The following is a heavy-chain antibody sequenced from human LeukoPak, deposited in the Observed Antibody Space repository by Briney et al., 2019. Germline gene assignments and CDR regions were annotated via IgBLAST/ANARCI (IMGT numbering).Heavy chain of an antibody. CDR1: GYTLTELS. CDR3: ATAPPYYCGSGSYSP. D-gene: IGHD3-10*01. V-gene: IGHV1-24*01. Sequence: ASVKVSCKVSGYTLTELSMHWVRQAPGKGLEWMGRFDPEDGETIYAQKFQGRVTMTEGTSTDTAYMELSSLRSEDTAVYYCATAPPYYCGSGSYSPWGQGTLVTVSS. J-gene: IGHJ5*02. CDR2: FDPEDGET.